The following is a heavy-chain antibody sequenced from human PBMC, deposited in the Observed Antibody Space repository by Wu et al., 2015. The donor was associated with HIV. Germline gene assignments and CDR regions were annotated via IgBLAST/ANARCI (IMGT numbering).Heavy chain of an antibody. CDR2: INPNSGGT. V-gene: IGHV1-2*02. D-gene: IGHD3-10*01. Sequence: QVQLVQSGAEVKKPGASVKVSCKASGYKFTGYYLHWVRQAPGQGLEWMGWINPNSGGTNYTQKFQDRVGMTRDTSSSAAYMELSRLRSDDTAVYYCARVYGSGTYYPPYYYYGMDVWGQGTTVTVSS. J-gene: IGHJ6*02. CDR1: GYKFTGYY. CDR3: ARVYGSGTYYPPYYYYGMDV.